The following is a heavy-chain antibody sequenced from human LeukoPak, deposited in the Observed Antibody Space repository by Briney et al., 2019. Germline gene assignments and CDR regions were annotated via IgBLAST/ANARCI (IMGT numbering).Heavy chain of an antibody. CDR3: ARVRGYGGRKSFDY. D-gene: IGHD4-23*01. CDR1: GGSFSGYY. V-gene: IGHV4-34*01. Sequence: RTSETLSLTCAVYGGSFSGYYWSWIRQPPGKGLEWIGEINHSGSTNYNPSLKSRVTISVDTSKNQFSLKLSSVTAADTAVYYCARVRGYGGRKSFDYWGRGPLVTVSS. CDR2: INHSGST. J-gene: IGHJ4*02.